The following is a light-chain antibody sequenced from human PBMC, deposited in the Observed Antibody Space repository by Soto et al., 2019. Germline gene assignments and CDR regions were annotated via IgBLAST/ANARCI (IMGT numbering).Light chain of an antibody. J-gene: IGKJ5*01. CDR3: QQYGSSIT. Sequence: EIVLTQSPGTLSLSPGERGTLSCRASQTVSSNFLAWYQQKPGKAPRLLIFDASTRATGIPDRFTGSGSGTDFTLTISRLEPEDFAVYYCQQYGSSITFGQGTRLEIK. CDR2: DAS. CDR1: QTVSSNF. V-gene: IGKV3-20*01.